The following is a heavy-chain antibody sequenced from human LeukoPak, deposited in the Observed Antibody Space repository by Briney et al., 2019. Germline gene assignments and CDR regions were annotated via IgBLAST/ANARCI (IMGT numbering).Heavy chain of an antibody. CDR3: ARDRAGPGRLYYYYYMDV. V-gene: IGHV1-69*05. D-gene: IGHD6-19*01. CDR1: GGTFSSYA. CDR2: IIPIFGTA. Sequence: SVKVSCKASGGTFSSYAISWVRQAPGQGLEWMGGIIPIFGTANYAQKFQGRVTITTDESTSTAYMELSSLRSEDTAVYYYARDRAGPGRLYYYYYMDVWGKGTTVTVSS. J-gene: IGHJ6*03.